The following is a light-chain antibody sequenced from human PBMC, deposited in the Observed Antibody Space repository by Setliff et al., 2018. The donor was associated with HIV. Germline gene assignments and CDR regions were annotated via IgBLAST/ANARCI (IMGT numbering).Light chain of an antibody. CDR1: SSDVGKYNL. CDR2: EVT. V-gene: IGLV2-14*02. Sequence: SVLTQPASVSGSPGESITIYCTGSSSDVGKYNLVSWYQQHPGKAPKLVISEVTKRPSGVSDRFSGSKSGNTASLTISGLQPEDEADYYCASHRDTNTLEVFGTGTKVT. J-gene: IGLJ1*01. CDR3: ASHRDTNTLEV.